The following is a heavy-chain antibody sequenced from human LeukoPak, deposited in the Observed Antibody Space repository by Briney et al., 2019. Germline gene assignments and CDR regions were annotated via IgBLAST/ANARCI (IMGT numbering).Heavy chain of an antibody. CDR1: GFTFSTYA. CDR2: ISGTSNGT. V-gene: IGHV3-23*01. D-gene: IGHD1-26*01. J-gene: IGHJ4*02. CDR3: AKEERVGITPPFFDY. Sequence: GGSLRLSCAASGFTFSTYAMSWVRQAPGKGLEWVSAISGTSNGTYYADSVKGRFTISRDNSKNTLYLQMNSLRAEDTAVYYCAKEERVGITPPFFDYWGQGTLVTVSS.